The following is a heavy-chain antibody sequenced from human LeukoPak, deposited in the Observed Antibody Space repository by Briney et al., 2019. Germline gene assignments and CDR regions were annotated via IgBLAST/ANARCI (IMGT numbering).Heavy chain of an antibody. CDR1: GESLSAYY. Sequence: SETLSLTCAVYGESLSAYYWNWLRQPPGKPLEYIGEVNHAANTNYNPSLKTRVTLSVDTSKNQFSLTLTSVSAADTAVYFCARGSSFDGYCGAGACCSGYYDTWGQGTPVTVSS. CDR3: ARGSSFDGYCGAGACCSGYYDT. V-gene: IGHV4-34*01. D-gene: IGHD2-15*01. CDR2: VNHAANT. J-gene: IGHJ4*02.